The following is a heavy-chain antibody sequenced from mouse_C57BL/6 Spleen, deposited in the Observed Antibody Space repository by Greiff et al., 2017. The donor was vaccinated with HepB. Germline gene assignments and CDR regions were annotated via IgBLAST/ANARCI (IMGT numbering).Heavy chain of an antibody. CDR3: TRDILHTMDY. CDR2: IDPETGGT. J-gene: IGHJ4*01. D-gene: IGHD1-1*01. Sequence: VKLMESGAELVRPGASVTLSCKASGYTFTDYEMHWVKQTPVHGLEWIGAIDPETGGTAYNQKFKGKAILTADKSSSTAYMELRSLTSEDSAVYYCTRDILHTMDYWGQGTSVTVSS. CDR1: GYTFTDYE. V-gene: IGHV1-15*01.